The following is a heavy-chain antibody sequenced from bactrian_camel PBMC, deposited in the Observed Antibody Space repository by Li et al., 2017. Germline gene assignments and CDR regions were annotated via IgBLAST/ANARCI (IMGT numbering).Heavy chain of an antibody. Sequence: HVQLVESGGGLVRPGGSLRLSCAASGFTTSDYFMSWVRQAPGKGLEWVSSIYTGDGDSKFADSVKGRFTISRDNTNNMVYLQLSSLKSEDTALYYCTKDPMVGWVRGPAFAYWGQGTQVTVS. V-gene: IGHV3S6*01. CDR2: IYTGDGDS. CDR1: GFTTSDYF. D-gene: IGHD5*01. J-gene: IGHJ4*01. CDR3: TKDPMVGWVRGPAFAY.